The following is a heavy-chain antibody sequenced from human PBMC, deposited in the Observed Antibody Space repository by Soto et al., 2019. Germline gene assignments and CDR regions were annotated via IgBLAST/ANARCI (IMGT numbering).Heavy chain of an antibody. CDR1: GFTFSSYA. V-gene: IGHV3-23*01. J-gene: IGHJ6*02. CDR2: ISGSGGST. D-gene: IGHD3-3*01. CDR3: ARRSGYYRSIDPLYYYYGMDV. Sequence: SLRLSCAASGFTFSSYAMSWVRQAPGKGLEWVSAISGSGGSTYYADSVKGRFTISRDNSKNTLYLQMNSLRAEDTAVYYCARRSGYYRSIDPLYYYYGMDVWGQGTTVTVSS.